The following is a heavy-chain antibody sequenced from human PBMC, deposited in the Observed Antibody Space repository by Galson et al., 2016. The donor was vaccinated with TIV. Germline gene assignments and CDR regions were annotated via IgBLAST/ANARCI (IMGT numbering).Heavy chain of an antibody. CDR1: GYNFFSYE. D-gene: IGHD2-21*02. Sequence: SVKVSCKASGYNFFSYEINWVRQAAGQGLEWVGWVNPYNGNTGYAQKFQGRVTMTRNISISTVYMEVNSLRFEDTAVYFCARYQGGATAQDSNYYYAMDVWGQGTTVAVSS. J-gene: IGHJ6*02. CDR3: ARYQGGATAQDSNYYYAMDV. CDR2: VNPYNGNT. V-gene: IGHV1-8*02.